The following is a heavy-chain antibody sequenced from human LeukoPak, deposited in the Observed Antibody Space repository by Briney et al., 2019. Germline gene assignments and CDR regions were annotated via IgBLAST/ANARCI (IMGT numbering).Heavy chain of an antibody. V-gene: IGHV1-46*01. J-gene: IGHJ3*02. CDR1: GYTFTSQY. Sequence: ASVKVSCKAPGYTFTSQYVYWVRQAPGQGLEWMGIINPSSGSTNYAQKFQGRVTMTRDTSTSTVYMELSSLRSEDTAVYYCARPQSLFRNYDAFDIWGQGTMVTVSS. D-gene: IGHD2-21*01. CDR3: ARPQSLFRNYDAFDI. CDR2: INPSSGST.